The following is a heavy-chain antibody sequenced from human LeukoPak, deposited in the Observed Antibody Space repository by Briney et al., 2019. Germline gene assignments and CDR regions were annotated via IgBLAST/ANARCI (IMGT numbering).Heavy chain of an antibody. V-gene: IGHV3-7*04. J-gene: IGHJ4*02. D-gene: IGHD1-7*01. Sequence: AGGSPRLSCAASGFTFRNYWMNWVRQAPGKGLEWVANIKPDGSEKRYVDSVKGRFTISRDNAKNSLYLQMNSLRAEDTAVYYCARVVGTDEGADYWGQGTLVTVSS. CDR1: GFTFRNYW. CDR3: ARVVGTDEGADY. CDR2: IKPDGSEK.